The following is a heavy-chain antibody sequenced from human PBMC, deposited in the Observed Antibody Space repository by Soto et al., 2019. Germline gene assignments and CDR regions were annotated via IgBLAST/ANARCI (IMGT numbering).Heavy chain of an antibody. CDR3: AIASQWPRGVGLYP. CDR1: GGSFSGYY. D-gene: IGHD5-12*01. J-gene: IGHJ5*02. V-gene: IGHV4-34*01. CDR2: INHGGNF. Sequence: SETLSLTCAVYGGSFSGYYWTWGRQPPGKGLEWIGEINHGGNFNCDPSLKSRVTISIDTSKNHFSLNLTSVTAADTAVYYCAIASQWPRGVGLYPWGQGALVTVSS.